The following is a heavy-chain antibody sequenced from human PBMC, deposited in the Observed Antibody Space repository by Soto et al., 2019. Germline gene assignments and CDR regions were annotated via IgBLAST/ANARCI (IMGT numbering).Heavy chain of an antibody. CDR3: ARQKVDAGDF. V-gene: IGHV1-8*01. CDR1: GYTFTSYD. D-gene: IGHD5-12*01. J-gene: IGHJ4*02. CDR2: MNPNSGNT. Sequence: QVQLVQSGAEVKKPGASVKVSCKASGYTFTSYDINWVRQAPGQGLEWMGWMNPNSGNTGYAQKFQGRVTMTRNTSMSTAYMELNSPGSDDTAVYYCARQKVDAGDFWSEGTLVTVSS.